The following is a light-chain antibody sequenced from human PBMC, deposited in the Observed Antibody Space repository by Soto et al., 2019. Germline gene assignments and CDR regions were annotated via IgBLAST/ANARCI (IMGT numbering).Light chain of an antibody. CDR2: DAS. J-gene: IGKJ1*01. CDR3: QQYNSYEWT. V-gene: IGKV1-5*01. CDR1: QSISSW. Sequence: DIQMTQSPSTLSASVGDRVTITCRASQSISSWLAWYQQKPGKAPKLLIYDASSLESGVPSRFSGSGSGTEFTLTISSLQPDDFATYYCQQYNSYEWTFGQGTKVDIX.